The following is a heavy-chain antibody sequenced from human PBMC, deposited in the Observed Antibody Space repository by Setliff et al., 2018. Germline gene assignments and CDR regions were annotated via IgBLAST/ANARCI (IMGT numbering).Heavy chain of an antibody. CDR1: GASVSGNSYY. CDR2: TYYSGNT. J-gene: IGHJ4*02. V-gene: IGHV4-39*07. CDR3: ARAPRYFDPTGSYFDF. Sequence: SETLSLTCTVSGASVSGNSYYWGWIRQPPGKGLEWIASTYYSGNTYYNPSFKSRVTISVDTSKNQFSLKLTSVTAADTAVYYCARAPRYFDPTGSYFDFWGQGTLVTVSS. D-gene: IGHD3-22*01.